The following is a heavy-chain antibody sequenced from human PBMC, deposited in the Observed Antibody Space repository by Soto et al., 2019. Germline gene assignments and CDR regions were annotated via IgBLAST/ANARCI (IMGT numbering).Heavy chain of an antibody. CDR3: ARVRDGYNYAVFNY. D-gene: IGHD5-12*01. Sequence: GGSLRLSCAASGFTFSSYAMSWVRQAPGKGLEWVSAISGSGGNTYYADSVKGRFTISRDNSKNTLYLQMNSLRAEDTAVYYCARVRDGYNYAVFNYWGQGTLVTVSS. V-gene: IGHV3-23*01. CDR2: ISGSGGNT. J-gene: IGHJ4*02. CDR1: GFTFSSYA.